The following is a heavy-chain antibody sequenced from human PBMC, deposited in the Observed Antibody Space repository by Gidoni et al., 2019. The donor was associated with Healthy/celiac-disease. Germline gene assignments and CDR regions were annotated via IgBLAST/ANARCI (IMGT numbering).Heavy chain of an antibody. CDR2: IWYDGSNK. J-gene: IGHJ6*02. CDR1: GFPFSSYG. Sequence: QVQLVESGGGVVQPGRSLRLSCAASGFPFSSYGMHWVRQAPGKWLEWVAVIWYDGSNKYYADAVKGRFTIYRDNSKNTLYLQKNSLRAEDTAVYYCARDNQWAEWLFYYYYGMDVWGQGTTVTVSS. CDR3: ARDNQWAEWLFYYYYGMDV. V-gene: IGHV3-33*01. D-gene: IGHD3-3*01.